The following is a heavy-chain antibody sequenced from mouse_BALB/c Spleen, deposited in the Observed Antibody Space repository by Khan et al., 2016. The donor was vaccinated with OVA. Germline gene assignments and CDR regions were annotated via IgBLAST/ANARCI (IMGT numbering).Heavy chain of an antibody. D-gene: IGHD1-2*01. CDR3: ARGGRFITTATWFAY. V-gene: IGHV1-59*01. CDR1: GYTFTSYW. J-gene: IGHJ3*01. Sequence: QVQLQQPGAELVTPGASVKMSCKASGYTFTSYWMHWVKQRPGQGLEWIGVSDPSDKYIIYNQKFKGKATSTVDTSSSTAYMQLSSLTSEASAVYYCARGGRFITTATWFAYWGQGTLVAVSA. CDR2: SDPSDKYI.